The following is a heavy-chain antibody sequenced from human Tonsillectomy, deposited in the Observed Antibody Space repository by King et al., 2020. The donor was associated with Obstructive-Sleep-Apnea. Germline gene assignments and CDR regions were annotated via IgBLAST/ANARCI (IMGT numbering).Heavy chain of an antibody. D-gene: IGHD2-2*01. V-gene: IGHV4-59*08. Sequence: QVQLQESGPGLVKPSETLSLICTVSGASISSYYWSWIRQPPGKGLEWIGYIYYSGSTNYNPSLNSRVTISIDTSKSQFSLKLSSVTAADTAVYYCARHGRERSCSPTSCYVDYGDYWGQGTLVTVSS. J-gene: IGHJ4*02. CDR3: ARHGRERSCSPTSCYVDYGDY. CDR1: GASISSYY. CDR2: IYYSGST.